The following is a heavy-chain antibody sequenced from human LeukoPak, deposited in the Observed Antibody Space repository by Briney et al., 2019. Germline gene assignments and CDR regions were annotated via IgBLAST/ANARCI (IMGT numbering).Heavy chain of an antibody. Sequence: GGSLRLSCAASGFTFSSYAMHWVRQAPGKGLEWVALISYDGSNKYYADSVKARFIISRDNSKNTLYLQMNSLRAEDTAVYYCAKSYYYYYYMDVWGKGTTVIVSS. J-gene: IGHJ6*03. CDR3: AKSYYYYYYMDV. CDR1: GFTFSSYA. V-gene: IGHV3-30*04. CDR2: ISYDGSNK.